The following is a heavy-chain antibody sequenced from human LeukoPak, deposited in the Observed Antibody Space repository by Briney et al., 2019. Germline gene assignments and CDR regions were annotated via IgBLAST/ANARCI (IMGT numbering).Heavy chain of an antibody. CDR2: IYHSGST. V-gene: IGHV4-38-2*02. CDR3: ARLVTVTTGDYLDY. D-gene: IGHD4-17*01. J-gene: IGHJ4*02. CDR1: GYSISSGYY. Sequence: KTSETLSLTCTVSGYSISSGYYWGWIRQPPGKGLEWIGSIYHSGSTDYNPSLKSRVTTSVDTSKNQFSLKLSSVTAADTAVYYCARLVTVTTGDYLDYWGQGNLVTVSS.